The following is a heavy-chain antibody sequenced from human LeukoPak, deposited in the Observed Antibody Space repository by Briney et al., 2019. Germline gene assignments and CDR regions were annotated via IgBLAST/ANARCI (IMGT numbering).Heavy chain of an antibody. V-gene: IGHV3-64D*06. D-gene: IGHD4-17*01. CDR3: ARENDYGDFSLGY. Sequence: QAGGSLRLSCSASGFTFGNSAFHWVRQTPGKRLEFVSAISSNGDNTYYADSVKGRFTISRDNSKNTLYLQVSSLRPEDTAVYYCARENDYGDFSLGYWGQGTLVTVSS. CDR1: GFTFGNSA. CDR2: ISSNGDNT. J-gene: IGHJ4*02.